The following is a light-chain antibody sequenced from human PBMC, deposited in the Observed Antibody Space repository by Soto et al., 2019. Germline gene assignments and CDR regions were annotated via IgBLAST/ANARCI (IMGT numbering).Light chain of an antibody. V-gene: IGKV3-20*01. CDR1: QSVSGSS. Sequence: DIVLTQSPGTLSLSPGERATLSCRASQSVSGSSLAWYQQRSGQAPRLLIYGASTRATGIPDRFSGSGSGTDFPLTISRLEPEDFAVYYCHQYGTSPPRTFGQGTKVEIK. CDR2: GAS. J-gene: IGKJ1*01. CDR3: HQYGTSPPRT.